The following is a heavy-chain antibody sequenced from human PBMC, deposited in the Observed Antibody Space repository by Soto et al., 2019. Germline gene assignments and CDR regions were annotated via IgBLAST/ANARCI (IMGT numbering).Heavy chain of an antibody. CDR2: IYYSGST. Sequence: SDTLSLTCTVSGGSISSSSYYWGWIRQPPGKGLEWIGSIYYSGSTYYNPSLKSRVTISVDTSKNQFSLKLSSVTAADTAVYYCARLFPDCAPGNYYMDVWGKGTTVSVSS. CDR1: GGSISSSSYY. V-gene: IGHV4-39*01. CDR3: ARLFPDCAPGNYYMDV. D-gene: IGHD2-21*01. J-gene: IGHJ6*03.